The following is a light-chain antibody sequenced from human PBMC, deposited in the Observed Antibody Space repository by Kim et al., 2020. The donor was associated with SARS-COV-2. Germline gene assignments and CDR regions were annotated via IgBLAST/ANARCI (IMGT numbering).Light chain of an antibody. CDR1: QSVSSY. J-gene: IGKJ4*01. CDR2: DAS. Sequence: EIVLTQSPAPLSLSPGERATLSCRASQSVSSYLAWYQQKPGQAPRLLIYDASNRATGIPARFSGSGSGTDFTLTISSLEPEDFAVYYCQHRRNWPLTFGGGTKVDIK. V-gene: IGKV3-11*01. CDR3: QHRRNWPLT.